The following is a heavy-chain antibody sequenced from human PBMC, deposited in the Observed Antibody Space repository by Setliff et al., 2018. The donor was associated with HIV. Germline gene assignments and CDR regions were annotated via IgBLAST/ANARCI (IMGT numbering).Heavy chain of an antibody. D-gene: IGHD7-27*01. CDR3: ARDKGGLGIGGYYYYYMDF. V-gene: IGHV1-69*13. CDR1: GGTFSSYA. CDR2: ISPIFGTA. J-gene: IGHJ6*03. Sequence: SVKVSCKASGGTFSSYAISWVRQAPGQGLEWMGGISPIFGTANYAQKFQGRVTINADESTSTDYMERRSLRSEDTAVYYCARDKGGLGIGGYYYYYMDFWGKGTTVTVPS.